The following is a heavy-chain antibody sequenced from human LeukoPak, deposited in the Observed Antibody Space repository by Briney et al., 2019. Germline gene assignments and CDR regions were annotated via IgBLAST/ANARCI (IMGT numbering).Heavy chain of an antibody. CDR1: GFSFSSYA. V-gene: IGHV3-23*01. CDR2: ISSRSDGT. J-gene: IGHJ3*02. D-gene: IGHD2-21*01. CDR3: VRDRRFPDDVFDI. Sequence: GGSLRLSCAASGFSFSSYAMSWVRQAPGKGLEWVSAISSRSDGTWNVDSVRGRFTISRDNSKNTLYLQMNSLRAEGTALYYCVRDRRFPDDVFDIWGQGTMVTVSS.